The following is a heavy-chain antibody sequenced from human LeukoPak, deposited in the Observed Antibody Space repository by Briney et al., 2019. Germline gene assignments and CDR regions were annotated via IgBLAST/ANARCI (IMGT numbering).Heavy chain of an antibody. D-gene: IGHD3-3*01. Sequence: PGGSLRLSCAASGFTFSDYALGWVRQAPGRGLEWVATLSGSGAGTYYSDSVQGRFTMSRDNSKRTLFLQMNSLSAEDTAFYYCAKAELGVDTFFDYWGQGTLVTVSS. J-gene: IGHJ4*02. CDR3: AKAELGVDTFFDY. V-gene: IGHV3-23*01. CDR2: LSGSGAGT. CDR1: GFTFSDYA.